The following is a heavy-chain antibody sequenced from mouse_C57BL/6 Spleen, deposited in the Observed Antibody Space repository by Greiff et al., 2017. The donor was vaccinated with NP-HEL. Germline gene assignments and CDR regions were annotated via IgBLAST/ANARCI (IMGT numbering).Heavy chain of an antibody. D-gene: IGHD2-3*01. CDR1: GFTFSDYY. CDR3: ARREGYDGSSWCAY. V-gene: IGHV5-12*01. CDR2: ISNGGGST. Sequence: EVKVEESGGGLVQPGGSLKLSCAASGFTFSDYYMYWVRQTPEKRLEWVAYISNGGGSTYYPDTVKGRFTISRDNAKNTLYLQMSRLKSEDTAMYYCARREGYDGSSWCAYWGQGTLVTVSA. J-gene: IGHJ3*01.